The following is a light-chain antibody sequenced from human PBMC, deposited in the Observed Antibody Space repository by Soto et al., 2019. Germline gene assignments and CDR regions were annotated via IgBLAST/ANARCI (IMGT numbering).Light chain of an antibody. J-gene: IGKJ5*01. Sequence: EIVMTQSPASLSVSPGESVTLSCRASQSVASNLAWYQQKPGQAPRLLIYGTSTRATGVPARFSGSGSGTDFTLTISSLEPEDFVVYYCQQRSNWPPITFGQGTRLEIK. CDR1: QSVASN. CDR3: QQRSNWPPIT. CDR2: GTS. V-gene: IGKV3-11*01.